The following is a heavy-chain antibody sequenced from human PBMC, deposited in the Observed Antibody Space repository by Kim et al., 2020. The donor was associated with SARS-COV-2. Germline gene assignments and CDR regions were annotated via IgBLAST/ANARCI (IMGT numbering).Heavy chain of an antibody. CDR1: GFTLMNSG. CDR3: ARDEDAMVSGYGGEHYFHYGREV. D-gene: IGHD5-18*01. V-gene: IGHV1-18*01. CDR2: ISGYNGLT. Sequence: ASVKVSCKASGFTLMNSGITWVRQAPGQGLEWMVWISGYNGLTKYPQIFQGRVAVTTDTSTNTAYMEASSLRSDDTALYYCARDEDAMVSGYGGEHYFHYGREVWGQGTAVTVS. J-gene: IGHJ6*02.